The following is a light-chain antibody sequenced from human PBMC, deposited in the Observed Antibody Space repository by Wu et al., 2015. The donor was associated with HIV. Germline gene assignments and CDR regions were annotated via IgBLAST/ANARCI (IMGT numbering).Light chain of an antibody. Sequence: EIVLTQSPDTLSLSPGERATLSCRASQSVNSNYLAWYLQKPGQAPRLLIYGTSSRATGIPNRFSGSGSGTDFTLTISRLEPEDFAVYYCQQYGSSPLWSFGQGTKLEIK. V-gene: IGKV3-20*01. CDR1: QSVNSNY. J-gene: IGKJ2*04. CDR2: GTS. CDR3: QQYGSSPLWS.